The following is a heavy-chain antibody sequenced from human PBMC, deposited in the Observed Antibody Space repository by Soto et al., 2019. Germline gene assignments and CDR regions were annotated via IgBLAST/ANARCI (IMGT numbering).Heavy chain of an antibody. Sequence: QVQLVESGGGLVKPGGSLRLSCAASGFTFSDYYMSWIRQAPGKGLEWVSYISSSSSYTNYADSVKGRFTISRDNAKNSLYLQMNSLRAEDTAVYYCARDYGSGCYYRFDFIGYWGQGTLVTVSS. CDR3: ARDYGSGCYYRFDFIGY. CDR2: ISSSSSYT. CDR1: GFTFSDYY. J-gene: IGHJ4*02. D-gene: IGHD3-10*01. V-gene: IGHV3-11*06.